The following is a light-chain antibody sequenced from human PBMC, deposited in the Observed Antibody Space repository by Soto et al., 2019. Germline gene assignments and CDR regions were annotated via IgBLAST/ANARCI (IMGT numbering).Light chain of an antibody. CDR1: SSDVGAYNS. V-gene: IGLV2-14*01. Sequence: QSALTQPASVSGPPGQSITISCTGTSSDVGAYNSVAWYQHNPGKAPKLMIYDVSNRPSGVSSRFSGSKSANTASLSISGLQADDEADYYCSSYTSSSTLVFGTGTKVTVL. CDR2: DVS. J-gene: IGLJ1*01. CDR3: SSYTSSSTLV.